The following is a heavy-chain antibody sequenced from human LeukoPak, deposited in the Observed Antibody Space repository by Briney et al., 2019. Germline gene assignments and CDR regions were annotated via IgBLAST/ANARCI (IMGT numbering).Heavy chain of an antibody. CDR3: ARSNYYDSSGYYDH. V-gene: IGHV1-18*01. Sequence: ASVKVSCKASGYTFTSYGISWVRQAPGQGLEWMGWISAYNGNTNYAQKFQGRVTMTRDTSTSTVYMELSSLRSEDTAVYYCARSNYYDSSGYYDHWGQGTLVTVSS. J-gene: IGHJ5*02. D-gene: IGHD3-22*01. CDR1: GYTFTSYG. CDR2: ISAYNGNT.